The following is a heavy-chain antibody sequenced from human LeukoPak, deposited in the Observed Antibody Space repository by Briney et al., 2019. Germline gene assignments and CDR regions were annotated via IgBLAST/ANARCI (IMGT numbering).Heavy chain of an antibody. J-gene: IGHJ6*04. CDR2: IWYDGSNK. D-gene: IGHD3-10*01. CDR1: GFTFSSYG. CDR3: ARGVYGSGKFGGMDV. Sequence: GRSLRLSCAASGFTFSSYGMHWVRQAPGKGLEGVAVIWYDGSNKYYADSVKGRFTISRDNSKNTLYLQMNSLRAEDTAVYYCARGVYGSGKFGGMDVWGKGTTVTVSS. V-gene: IGHV3-33*01.